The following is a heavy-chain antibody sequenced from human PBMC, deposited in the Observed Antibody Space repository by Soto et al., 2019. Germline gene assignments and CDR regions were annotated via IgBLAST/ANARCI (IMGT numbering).Heavy chain of an antibody. CDR2: IYSGGST. D-gene: IGHD3-16*01. V-gene: IGHV3-53*01. Sequence: PGGSLRLSCAASGFTVSSNYMSWVRKAPGKGLEWVSVIYSGGSTYYADSVKGRFTISRDNSKNTLYLQMNSLRAEGTAVYYCARGQIGGSFAYWGQGTLVTVSS. J-gene: IGHJ4*02. CDR1: GFTVSSNY. CDR3: ARGQIGGSFAY.